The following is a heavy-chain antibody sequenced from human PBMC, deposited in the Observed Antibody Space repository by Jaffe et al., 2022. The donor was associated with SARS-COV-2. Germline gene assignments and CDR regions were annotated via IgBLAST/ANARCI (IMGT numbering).Heavy chain of an antibody. D-gene: IGHD3-22*01. Sequence: EVQLVESGGGLIQPGGSLRLSCAASGFTVSSNYMSWVRQAPGKGLEWVSVIYSGGSTYYADSVKGRFTISRDNSKNTLYLQMNSLRAEDTAVYYCARDYYDSSGYAFLDYWGQGTLVTVSS. J-gene: IGHJ4*02. CDR2: IYSGGST. CDR3: ARDYYDSSGYAFLDY. CDR1: GFTVSSNY. V-gene: IGHV3-53*01.